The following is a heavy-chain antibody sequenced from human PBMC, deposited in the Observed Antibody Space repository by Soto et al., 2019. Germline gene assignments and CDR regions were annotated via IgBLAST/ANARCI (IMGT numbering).Heavy chain of an antibody. Sequence: SETLSLTCAVSGYSISSGYYWGWIRQPPGKGLEWTGSIYHSGSTYYNPSLKSRVTISVDTSKNQFSLKLSSVTAADTAVYYCASPSYMGGFRDYYYYGMDVWGQGTTVTVSS. CDR1: GYSISSGYY. V-gene: IGHV4-38-2*01. D-gene: IGHD3-16*01. CDR3: ASPSYMGGFRDYYYYGMDV. CDR2: IYHSGST. J-gene: IGHJ6*02.